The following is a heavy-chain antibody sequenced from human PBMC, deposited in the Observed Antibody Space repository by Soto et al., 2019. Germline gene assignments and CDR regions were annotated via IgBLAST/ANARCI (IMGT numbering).Heavy chain of an antibody. V-gene: IGHV3-9*01. CDR1: GFTFDDYA. D-gene: IGHD6-6*01. CDR3: ARAARPYYYYYYMDV. CDR2: ISWNSGSI. Sequence: GGSLRLSCAASGFTFDDYAMHWVRQAPGKGLEWVSGISWNSGSIGYADSVKGRFTISRDNAKNSLYLQMNSLRAEDTALYYCARAARPYYYYYYMDVWGKGTTVTVSS. J-gene: IGHJ6*03.